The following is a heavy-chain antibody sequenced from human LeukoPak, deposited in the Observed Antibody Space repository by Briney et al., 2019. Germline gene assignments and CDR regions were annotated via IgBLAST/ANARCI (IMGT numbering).Heavy chain of an antibody. Sequence: GGSLRLSCAASGFTFSNYEMNWVRQAPGKGLEWVSYISDSGNTIYYADSVKGRFPISRDNAKNSLYLQMNSLRAEDTAVYFCARDQTGNIDYWGQGTLVTVSS. J-gene: IGHJ4*02. CDR1: GFTFSNYE. CDR3: ARDQTGNIDY. V-gene: IGHV3-48*03. CDR2: ISDSGNTI.